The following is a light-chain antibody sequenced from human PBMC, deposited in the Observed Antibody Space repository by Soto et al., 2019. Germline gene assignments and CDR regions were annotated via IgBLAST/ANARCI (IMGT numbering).Light chain of an antibody. CDR1: SSKIGAGYD. CDR3: QSYDSSLSGSYV. CDR2: GNS. Sequence: QSVLTQPPSVSGAPGQRVTISCTGSSSKIGAGYDVHWYQQLPGTAPKLLIYGNSNRPSGVPDRFSGSKSGTSASLAITGLQAEDEADYYCQSYDSSLSGSYVFGTGIKVTVL. V-gene: IGLV1-40*01. J-gene: IGLJ1*01.